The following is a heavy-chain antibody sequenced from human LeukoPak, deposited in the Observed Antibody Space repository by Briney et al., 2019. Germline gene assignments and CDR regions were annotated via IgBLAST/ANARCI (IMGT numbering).Heavy chain of an antibody. CDR3: ANPKRGGATPFDY. V-gene: IGHV3-23*01. CDR1: GLTFSNAW. CDR2: ISGSGGST. J-gene: IGHJ4*02. D-gene: IGHD1-26*01. Sequence: PGGSLRLSCAASGLTFSNAWMSWVRQAPGKGLEWVSAISGSGGSTYYADSVKGRFTISRDNSKNTLYLQMNSLRAEDTAVYYCANPKRGGATPFDYWGQGTLVTVSS.